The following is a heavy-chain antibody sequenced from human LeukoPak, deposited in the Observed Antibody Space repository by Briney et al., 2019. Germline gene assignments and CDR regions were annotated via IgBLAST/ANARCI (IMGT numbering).Heavy chain of an antibody. CDR3: ARGGFAYHSSSWYRD. V-gene: IGHV4-34*01. CDR1: GGSFSGYY. CDR2: INHSGST. Sequence: SETLSLTCAVYGGSFSGYYWSWIRQPPGKGLEWIGEINHSGSTNYNPSLKSRVTISVDTSKNQFSLKLSSVTAADTAVYYCARGGFAYHSSSWYRDWGQGTLVTVSS. J-gene: IGHJ4*02. D-gene: IGHD6-13*01.